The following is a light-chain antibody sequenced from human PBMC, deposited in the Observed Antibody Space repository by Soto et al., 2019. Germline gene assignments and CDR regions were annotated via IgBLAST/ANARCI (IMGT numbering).Light chain of an antibody. CDR1: SSNIGAGFD. CDR2: RNS. J-gene: IGLJ2*01. V-gene: IGLV1-40*01. Sequence: QSVLTQPPSVSWAPGQRVTISCTGSSSNIGAGFDVHWYRQLPGTAPKLLLFRNSDRPSEVPDRFSVSKSGTSASLAITGLQVEDEADYYCQSYDSGVPGRVFGGGTKLTV. CDR3: QSYDSGVPGRV.